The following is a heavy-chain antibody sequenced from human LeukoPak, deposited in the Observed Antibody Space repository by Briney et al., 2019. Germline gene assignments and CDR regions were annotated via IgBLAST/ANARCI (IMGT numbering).Heavy chain of an antibody. CDR2: MYYSGST. J-gene: IGHJ4*02. D-gene: IGHD6-19*01. V-gene: IGHV4-30-4*01. CDR1: GGSISSGDYY. Sequence: SQTLSLTCTVSGGSISSGDYYWSWIRQPPGKGLEWIAYMYYSGSTYYNPSLKSRVTMSADTSKNQLSLKLSSVTATDTAVYYCARQPGNSGWFYYFDYWGQGTLVTVSS. CDR3: ARQPGNSGWFYYFDY.